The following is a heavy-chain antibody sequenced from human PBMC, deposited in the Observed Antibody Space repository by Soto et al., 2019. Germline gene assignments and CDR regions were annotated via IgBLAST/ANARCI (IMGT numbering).Heavy chain of an antibody. Sequence: QVQLVQSGAEVRKPGSSVKVSCEASGGSFNNYVISWLRQAPGQGLEWMGGIIPNYEAANYAQKFRGRLTITADKATNTADMELNSLRPEDTATYYCARYWNAGTLYGAFDSWGQGTTVIVS. CDR1: GGSFNNYV. J-gene: IGHJ3*02. CDR2: IIPNYEAA. CDR3: ARYWNAGTLYGAFDS. D-gene: IGHD4-17*01. V-gene: IGHV1-69*06.